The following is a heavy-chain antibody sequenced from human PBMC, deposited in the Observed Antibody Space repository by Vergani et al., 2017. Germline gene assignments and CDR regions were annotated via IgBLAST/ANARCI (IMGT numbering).Heavy chain of an antibody. CDR3: AKKARATVTTSYYYYYMDV. CDR1: SFKLGDYG. Sequence: VQLVESGGGVVQPGRSLRLSCTPSSFKLGDYGMHWVRQAPGRGLEWVSAISGSGGSTYYADSVKGRFTISRDNSKNTLYLQMNSLRAEDTAVYYCAKKARATVTTSYYYYYMDVWGKGTTVTVSS. D-gene: IGHD4-11*01. CDR2: ISGSGGST. V-gene: IGHV3-23*04. J-gene: IGHJ6*03.